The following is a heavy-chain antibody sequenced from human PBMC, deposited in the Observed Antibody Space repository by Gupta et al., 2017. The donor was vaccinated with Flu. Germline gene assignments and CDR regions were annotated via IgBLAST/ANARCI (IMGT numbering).Heavy chain of an antibody. Sequence: QVQLVESGGGLVKPGGSLRLSCEASGVTFCAHLMNWIRQAPGKGLECISYISSSGRTMYYADSVRGRFTISRDNAKTSLYLQMNSLRAEDTAIYYCAREYYRGAFDIWGQGTMVTVSS. CDR3: AREYYRGAFDI. V-gene: IGHV3-11*01. CDR1: GVTFCAHL. D-gene: IGHD3-10*01. J-gene: IGHJ3*02. CDR2: ISSSGRTM.